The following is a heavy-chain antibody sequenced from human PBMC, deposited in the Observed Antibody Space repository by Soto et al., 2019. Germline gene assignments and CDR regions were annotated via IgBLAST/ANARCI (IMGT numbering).Heavy chain of an antibody. D-gene: IGHD5-18*01. CDR2: INSDGSST. Sequence: CILQTPRKGLVWVSRINSDGSSTSYADSVKGRFTISRDNAKNTLYLQMNSLRAEDTAVYYCTRATAMDYYYYYYMDVWGKGPTVTVSS. J-gene: IGHJ6*03. V-gene: IGHV3-74*01. CDR3: TRATAMDYYYYYYMDV.